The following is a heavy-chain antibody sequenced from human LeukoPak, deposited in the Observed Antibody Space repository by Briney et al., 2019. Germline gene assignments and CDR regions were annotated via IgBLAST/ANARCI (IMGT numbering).Heavy chain of an antibody. CDR3: ARDGRAYYDFWSGYYLSFFDY. Sequence: GGSLRLSCAASGFTFSSYSMNWVRQAPGKGLECVSSISSSSSYIYYADSVKGRFTISRDNAKNSLYLQMNSLRAEDTAVYYCARDGRAYYDFWSGYYLSFFDYWGQGTLVTVSS. V-gene: IGHV3-21*01. CDR1: GFTFSSYS. D-gene: IGHD3-3*01. J-gene: IGHJ4*02. CDR2: ISSSSSYI.